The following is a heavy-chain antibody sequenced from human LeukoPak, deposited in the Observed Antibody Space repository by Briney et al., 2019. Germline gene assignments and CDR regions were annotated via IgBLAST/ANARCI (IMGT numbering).Heavy chain of an antibody. D-gene: IGHD3-22*01. CDR1: GGSFSGYY. J-gene: IGHJ4*02. CDR2: INHSGST. V-gene: IGHV4-34*01. Sequence: PSETLSLTCAVYGGSFSGYYWSWTRQPPGKGLEWIGEINHSGSTNYNPSLKSRVTISVDTSKNQFSLKLSFVTAADTAVYYCARDEGGIYYDSSGYYYWGQGTLVTVSS. CDR3: ARDEGGIYYDSSGYYY.